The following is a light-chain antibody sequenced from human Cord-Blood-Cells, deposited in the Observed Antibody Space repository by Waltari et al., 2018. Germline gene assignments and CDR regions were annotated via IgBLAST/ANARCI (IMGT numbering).Light chain of an antibody. CDR2: DVS. J-gene: IGLJ1*01. CDR1: SSDGGGYYY. V-gene: IGLV2-14*01. CDR3: SSYTSSSTRKV. Sequence: QSALTQPASVSGSPGQSITISCPGTSSDGGGYYYVSWYQQPPGKAPKLMIYDVSNRPSGVSNRFSGSKSGNTASLTISGLQAEDEADYYCSSYTSSSTRKVFGTGTKVTVL.